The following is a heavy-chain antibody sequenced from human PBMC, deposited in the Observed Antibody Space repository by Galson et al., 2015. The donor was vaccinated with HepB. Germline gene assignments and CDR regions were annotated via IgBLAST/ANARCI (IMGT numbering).Heavy chain of an antibody. V-gene: IGHV4-39*07. CDR3: ARPGGSWRWSQGYYYYMDV. CDR1: GGSISTSSYY. J-gene: IGHJ6*03. CDR2: IYYSGRT. D-gene: IGHD5-24*01. Sequence: ETLSLTCTVSGGSISTSSYYWGWVRQSPGKGLEWIGSIYYSGRTYYNTSLKSRVTISVDTSKNQFSLRLTSVTAADTAVYYCARPGGSWRWSQGYYYYMDVWGKGTTVTVSS.